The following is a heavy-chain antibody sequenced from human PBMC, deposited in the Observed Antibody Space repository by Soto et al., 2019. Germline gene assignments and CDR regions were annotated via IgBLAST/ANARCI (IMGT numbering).Heavy chain of an antibody. Sequence: EVQLVESGGGLVQPGGSLKLSCAASGFTFSDAALHWVRQASGKGLEWVVRIRAKAYSYATAYAASVKGRFTISRDDSKNTAYLQMNSLKTEDTAVYYCTRHSVDYWGQGTLVTVSS. V-gene: IGHV3-73*01. CDR3: TRHSVDY. CDR2: IRAKAYSYAT. CDR1: GFTFSDAA. J-gene: IGHJ4*02.